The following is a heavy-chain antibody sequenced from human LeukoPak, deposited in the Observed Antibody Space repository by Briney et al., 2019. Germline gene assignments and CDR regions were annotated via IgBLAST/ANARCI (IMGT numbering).Heavy chain of an antibody. CDR1: GFTFSSYA. D-gene: IGHD3-22*01. CDR3: AKALYDSGAYSFDY. V-gene: IGHV3-23*01. J-gene: IGHJ4*02. CDR2: ISGTDGTT. Sequence: PGGSLRLSCAASGFTFSSYAMTWVRQAPGEGLEWVSAISGTDGTTYYADSVKGRFTISRDNSKNTLYLQMNSLRAEDTALHYCAKALYDSGAYSFDYWGQGTLVTVSS.